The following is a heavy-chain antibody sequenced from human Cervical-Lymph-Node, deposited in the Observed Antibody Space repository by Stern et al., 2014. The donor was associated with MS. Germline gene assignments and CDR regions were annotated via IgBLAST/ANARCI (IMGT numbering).Heavy chain of an antibody. J-gene: IGHJ3*02. CDR2: IDWDDDK. V-gene: IGHV2-70*15. Sequence: QVTLRESGPALVKPTQTPTLTCNLSGFSISASGMCVSWIRQPPGKALEWLARIDWDDDKYYSTPLKTRLTISKDTAKNQVVLTMTNMDPVDTATYFCARIPRTHDAFDIWGQGTMVTVSS. CDR1: GFSISASGMC. CDR3: ARIPRTHDAFDI.